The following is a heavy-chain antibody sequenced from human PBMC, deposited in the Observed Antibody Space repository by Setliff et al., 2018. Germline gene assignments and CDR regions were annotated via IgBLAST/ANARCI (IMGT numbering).Heavy chain of an antibody. CDR2: IKSSREGATS. J-gene: IGHJ5*01. Sequence: RLSCSVSGITFINAWMTWVRQAPGKGPEWVGRIKSSREGATSDYGAPAKGRFTISRDDSKQMIFLQMHNLKTEDTGFYYCATGPRDSRNYLTWLGSWGQGTLVTVS. CDR1: GITFINAW. V-gene: IGHV3-15*01. D-gene: IGHD3-22*01. CDR3: ATGPRDSRNYLTWLGS.